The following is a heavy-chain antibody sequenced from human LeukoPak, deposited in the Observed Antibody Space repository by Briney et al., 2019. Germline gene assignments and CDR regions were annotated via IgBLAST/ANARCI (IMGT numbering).Heavy chain of an antibody. CDR2: ISWNSGSI. V-gene: IGHV3-9*01. CDR1: GFTFDDYA. Sequence: PGGSLRLSCAASGFTFDDYAMHWVRQAPGKGLEWVSGISWNSGSIGYADSVKGRFTISRDNAKNSLYLQMNSLRAEDRAVDYCARGSGIVSMWDYFDFWGQGTLVTVSS. D-gene: IGHD3-10*02. CDR3: ARGSGIVSMWDYFDF. J-gene: IGHJ4*02.